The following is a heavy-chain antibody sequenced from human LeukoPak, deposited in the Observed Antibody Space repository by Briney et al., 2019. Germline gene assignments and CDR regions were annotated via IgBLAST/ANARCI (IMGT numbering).Heavy chain of an antibody. Sequence: PSETLSLTCTVSGGSISSSSYYWGWVRQPPGKGLEWIGSIYYSGSTYYNPSLKSRVTISADTSKNQFSLKLSSVTAADTAVYYCARENSSDDPWAFDIWGQGTMVTVSS. D-gene: IGHD3-22*01. CDR1: GGSISSSSYY. V-gene: IGHV4-39*07. J-gene: IGHJ3*02. CDR3: ARENSSDDPWAFDI. CDR2: IYYSGST.